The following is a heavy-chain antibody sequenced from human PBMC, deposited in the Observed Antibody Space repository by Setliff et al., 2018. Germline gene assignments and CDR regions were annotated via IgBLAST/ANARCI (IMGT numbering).Heavy chain of an antibody. Sequence: SETLSLTCTVSGGSISSGDYYWSWIRQPPGKGLEWIGEINHSGSTNYNPSLKSRVTISVDTSKNQFSLKLSSVTAADMALYYCTVYNTGSSKDHYWGQGTPVTVSS. V-gene: IGHV4-30-4*08. D-gene: IGHD2-8*02. J-gene: IGHJ4*02. CDR1: GGSISSGDYY. CDR2: INHSGST. CDR3: TVYNTGSSKDHY.